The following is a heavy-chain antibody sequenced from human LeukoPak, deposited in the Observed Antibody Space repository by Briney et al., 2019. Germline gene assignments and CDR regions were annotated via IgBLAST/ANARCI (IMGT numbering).Heavy chain of an antibody. J-gene: IGHJ4*02. V-gene: IGHV1-8*01. Sequence: ASVKVSCKASRDTFTIYDVNWVRQAPGQGLEWMGWLNPNSGNTGYVQKFQGRVTMTMNTSISTAHMELTSLTSEDTAVYYCARSTMGARRKYDYWGQGTLVTVSS. CDR2: LNPNSGNT. CDR3: ARSTMGARRKYDY. D-gene: IGHD1-26*01. CDR1: RDTFTIYD.